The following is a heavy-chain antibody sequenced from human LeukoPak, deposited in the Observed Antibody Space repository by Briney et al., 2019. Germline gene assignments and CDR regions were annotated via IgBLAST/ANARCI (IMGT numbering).Heavy chain of an antibody. CDR1: GGSFIGYH. J-gene: IGHJ4*02. V-gene: IGHV4-34*01. D-gene: IGHD4-23*01. CDR3: ARDPATVVTLPYYFDF. CDR2: INHRGHT. Sequence: SETLSLTCAVYGGSFIGYHWNWIRQTPEKGLEWIGEINHRGHTNYNPSLESRVTISVDTSRNQFSLKLRSVTAADTAVYYCARDPATVVTLPYYFDFWGPGTLVTVSS.